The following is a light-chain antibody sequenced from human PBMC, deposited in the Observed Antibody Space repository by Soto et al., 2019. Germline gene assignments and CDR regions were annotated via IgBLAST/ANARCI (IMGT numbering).Light chain of an antibody. Sequence: QSVLTQPPSVSAAPGQKVTISCSGSSSNIGKNCVSWYQQFSGTAPKLLIYDNNKRPSGIPDRFSGSKSGTSATLDITGLQTRDEADYYCETWDSSLRAGVFGGGTQLTVL. CDR1: SSNIGKNC. V-gene: IGLV1-51*01. CDR2: DNN. J-gene: IGLJ3*02. CDR3: ETWDSSLRAGV.